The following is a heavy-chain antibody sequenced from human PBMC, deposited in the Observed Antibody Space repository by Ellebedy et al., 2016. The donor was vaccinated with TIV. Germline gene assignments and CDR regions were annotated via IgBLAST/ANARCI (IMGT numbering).Heavy chain of an antibody. CDR2: IYIGGST. J-gene: IGHJ4*02. V-gene: IGHV3-66*01. D-gene: IGHD6-19*01. CDR3: LREEDISGWSGY. CDR1: GFTVSSNY. Sequence: PGGSLRLSCAASGFTVSSNYMSWVRQAPGKGLEWVSVIYIGGSTYYADSVKGRFTISRDNSKNTRYLQMNSLRTEETAVYYFLREEDISGWSGYWGRGTLVTVSS.